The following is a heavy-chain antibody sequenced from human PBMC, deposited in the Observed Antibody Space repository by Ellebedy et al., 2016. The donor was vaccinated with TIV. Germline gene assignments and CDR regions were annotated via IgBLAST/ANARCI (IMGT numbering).Heavy chain of an antibody. J-gene: IGHJ4*02. D-gene: IGHD3-16*01. CDR3: ASEGSYVSFDY. V-gene: IGHV4-39*01. CDR1: GGSIGNTDYY. Sequence: MPSETLSLTCTVPGGSIGNTDYYWGWLRHPPGKGLEWVGSIYYTGTTHYNLSPKSRVTISIDTSKNQFSLKLRSVTAADTAVYYCASEGSYVSFDYWGQGIPVTVSS. CDR2: IYYTGTT.